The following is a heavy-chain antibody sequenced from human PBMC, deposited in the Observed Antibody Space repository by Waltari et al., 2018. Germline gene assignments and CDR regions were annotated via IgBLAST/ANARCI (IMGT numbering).Heavy chain of an antibody. D-gene: IGHD4-17*01. CDR3: ARFPRVTRSWYFDV. V-gene: IGHV4-31*03. J-gene: IGHJ2*01. CDR2: IFYTGNT. CDR1: GDSISSGDYY. Sequence: QVQLQESGRGLVKPSQTLSLTCKVSGDSISSGDYYWTWIRQHPGKGLEWIGYIFYTGNTFYTPSLKSRVTISVDTSQNQFSLHLNYMTAADTAVYFCARFPRVTRSWYFDVWGRGTQVTVSS.